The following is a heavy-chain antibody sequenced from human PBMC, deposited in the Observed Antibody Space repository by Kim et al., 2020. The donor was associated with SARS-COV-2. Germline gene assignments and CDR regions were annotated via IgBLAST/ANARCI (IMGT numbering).Heavy chain of an antibody. D-gene: IGHD3-22*01. J-gene: IGHJ3*02. CDR3: ARGGYYDSRRFVGDAFDI. V-gene: IGHV3-30*07. Sequence: KGRVTISRDNSKNTLYLQMNSLRAEDTAVYYCARGGYYDSRRFVGDAFDIWGQGTMVTVSS.